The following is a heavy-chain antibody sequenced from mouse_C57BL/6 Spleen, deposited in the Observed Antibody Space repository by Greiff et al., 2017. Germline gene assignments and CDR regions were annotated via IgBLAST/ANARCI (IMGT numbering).Heavy chain of an antibody. CDR3: ARAEGVPYFDV. V-gene: IGHV1-69*01. CDR1: GYTFTSYW. J-gene: IGHJ1*03. CDR2: IDPSDSYT. Sequence: QVQLQQPGAELVMPGASVKLSCKASGYTFTSYWMHWVKQRPGQGLEWIGEIDPSDSYTNYNQKFKGKSTLTVDTSSSTAYMQLSSLTSEDSAVYCCARAEGVPYFDVWGTGTTVTVSS.